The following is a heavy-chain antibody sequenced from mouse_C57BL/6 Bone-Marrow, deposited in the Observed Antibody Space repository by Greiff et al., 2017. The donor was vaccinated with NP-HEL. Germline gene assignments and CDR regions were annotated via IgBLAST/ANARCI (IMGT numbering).Heavy chain of an antibody. J-gene: IGHJ3*01. V-gene: IGHV1-85*01. Sequence: QVQLQQSGPELVKPGASVKLSCKASGYTFTSYDINWVQQRPGQGLEWIGWIYPRAGSTKYNEKFKGKATLTVDTSSSTAYMELHSLTSEDSAVYFCAREHYGSSCAWFAYWGQGTLVTVSA. CDR2: IYPRAGST. CDR3: AREHYGSSCAWFAY. CDR1: GYTFTSYD. D-gene: IGHD1-1*01.